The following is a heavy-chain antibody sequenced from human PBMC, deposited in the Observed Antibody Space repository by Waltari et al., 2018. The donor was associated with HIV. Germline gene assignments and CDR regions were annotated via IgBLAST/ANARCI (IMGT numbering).Heavy chain of an antibody. CDR2: IDWDDDK. V-gene: IGHV2-70*15. J-gene: IGHJ6*02. Sequence: QVTLRESGPALVKPTQTLTLTCTFSGFSLSTSGMCVSWIRQPPGKALEWLARIDWDDDKYYSTSLKTRLTISKDTSKNQVVLTMTNMDPVDTATYYCWVSHRSHGMDVWGQGTTVTVSS. D-gene: IGHD3-22*01. CDR1: GFSLSTSGMC. CDR3: WVSHRSHGMDV.